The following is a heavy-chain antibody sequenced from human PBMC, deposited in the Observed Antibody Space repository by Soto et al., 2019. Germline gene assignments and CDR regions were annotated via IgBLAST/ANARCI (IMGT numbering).Heavy chain of an antibody. CDR2: IIPILGIA. CDR3: ARVGDSSCPNFDY. CDR1: GGTFSSYT. Sequence: QVQLVQSGAEVKKPGSSVKVSCKASGGTFSSYTISWVRQAPGQGLEWMGRIIPILGIANYAQKFQGRVTITADKATSTAYMELSSLRSEDTAVYYCARVGDSSCPNFDYWGQGTLVTVSS. V-gene: IGHV1-69*02. D-gene: IGHD3-22*01. J-gene: IGHJ4*02.